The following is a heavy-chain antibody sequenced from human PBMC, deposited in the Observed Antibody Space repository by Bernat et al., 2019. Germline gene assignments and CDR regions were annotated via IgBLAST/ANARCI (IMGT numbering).Heavy chain of an antibody. J-gene: IGHJ4*02. CDR1: GFSLSSTAVG. V-gene: IGHV2-5*01. Sequence: QITLKESGPTLVKPTQTLTLTCTFSGFSLSSTAVGVGWIRQPPGKPLEWLALIYWNDDNKYSPSLKNRLSITKDTSGNRVVLTLTNVDPVDTATYFYAHSSGWLFDHWGPGTLITVSS. D-gene: IGHD6-19*01. CDR3: AHSSGWLFDH. CDR2: IYWNDDN.